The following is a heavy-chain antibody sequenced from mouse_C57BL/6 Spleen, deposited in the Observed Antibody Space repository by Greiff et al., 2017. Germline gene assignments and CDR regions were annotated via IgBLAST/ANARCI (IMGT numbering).Heavy chain of an antibody. CDR2: IDPADSYT. D-gene: IGHD1-1*01. V-gene: IGHV1-69*01. CDR1: GYTFTSYW. CDR3: AGSRMDD. J-gene: IGHJ4*01. Sequence: QVQLQQPGAELVMPGASVKLSCKASGYTFTSYWMHWVKQRPGQGLEWIGEIDPADSYTNYNQKFKGKSTLTVDKSSSTAYMQLSSLTSEDSAVYYCAGSRMDDWGQGTSVTVSS.